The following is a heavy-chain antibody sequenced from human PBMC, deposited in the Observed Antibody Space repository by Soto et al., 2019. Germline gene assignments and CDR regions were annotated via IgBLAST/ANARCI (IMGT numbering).Heavy chain of an antibody. J-gene: IGHJ5*02. CDR1: GGSISSSSYY. Sequence: QLQLQESGPGLVKPSETLSLTCTVSGGSISSSSYYWGWIRQPPGKGLEWIGSIYYSGSTYYNPSLKSRVTISVDTSKNQFSLKLSSVTAADTAVYYCASLFNCISTSCPYNWFDPWGQGTLVTVSS. CDR3: ASLFNCISTSCPYNWFDP. V-gene: IGHV4-39*01. CDR2: IYYSGST. D-gene: IGHD2-2*01.